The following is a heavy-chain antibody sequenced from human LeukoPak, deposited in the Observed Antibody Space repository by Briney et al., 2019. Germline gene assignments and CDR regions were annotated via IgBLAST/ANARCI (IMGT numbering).Heavy chain of an antibody. D-gene: IGHD3-22*01. CDR2: INWNGGNT. V-gene: IGHV3-20*04. CDR1: GFTFSNYN. J-gene: IGHJ4*02. Sequence: GGSLRLSCAASGFTFSNYNMNWVRQAPGKGLEWVSGINWNGGNTDYADSVKGRFTISRDNAKNSLYLQMNSLRAEDTAVYYCARDLYRIVVVPHYFDYWGQGTLVTVSS. CDR3: ARDLYRIVVVPHYFDY.